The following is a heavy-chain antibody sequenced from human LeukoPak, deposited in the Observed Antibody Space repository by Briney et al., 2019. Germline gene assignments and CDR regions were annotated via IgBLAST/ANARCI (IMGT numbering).Heavy chain of an antibody. J-gene: IGHJ4*02. V-gene: IGHV3-30*18. CDR2: ISYDGSNK. CDR1: GFTFSSYG. Sequence: PGGSLRLSCAASGFTFSSYGMHWVRQAPGKGLGWVAVISYDGSNKYYADSVKGRFTISRDNSKNTLYLQMNSLRAEDTAVYYCAKDLYEDPYYYGSGSYPDYWGQGTLVTVSS. CDR3: AKDLYEDPYYYGSGSYPDY. D-gene: IGHD3-10*01.